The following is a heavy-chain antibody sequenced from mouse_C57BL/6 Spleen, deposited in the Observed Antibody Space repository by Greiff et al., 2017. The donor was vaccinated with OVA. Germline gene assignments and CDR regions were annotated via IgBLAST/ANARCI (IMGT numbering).Heavy chain of an antibody. Sequence: QVQLQQPGAELVKPGASVKLSCKASGYTFTSYWMQWVKQRPGQGLEWIGEIDPSDSYTNYNQKFKGKATLTVDTSSSTAYMQLSSLTSEDSAVYYCAPYYYGSSYGFAYWGKGTLVTVSA. J-gene: IGHJ3*01. CDR1: GYTFTSYW. D-gene: IGHD1-1*01. CDR2: IDPSDSYT. V-gene: IGHV1-50*01. CDR3: APYYYGSSYGFAY.